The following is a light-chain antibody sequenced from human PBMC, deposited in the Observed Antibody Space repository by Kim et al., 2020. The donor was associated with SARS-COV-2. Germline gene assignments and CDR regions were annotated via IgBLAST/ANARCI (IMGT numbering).Light chain of an antibody. CDR2: YDT. CDR3: QVWDSSSGYV. Sequence: VGPGKTAGNPAGADNMGKKSVHGYQQEPGRAPVLAIYYDTDRPSGIPARFSGSNSGNTATLTISRVEAGDEADYYCQVWDSSSGYVFGTGTKVTVL. J-gene: IGLJ1*01. CDR1: NMGKKS. V-gene: IGLV3-21*04.